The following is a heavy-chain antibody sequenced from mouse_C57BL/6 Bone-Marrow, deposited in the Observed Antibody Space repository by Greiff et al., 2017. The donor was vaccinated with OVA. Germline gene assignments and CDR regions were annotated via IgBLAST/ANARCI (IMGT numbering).Heavy chain of an antibody. CDR3: ARWHYYGSSYDWYFDV. CDR1: GYTFTSYW. J-gene: IGHJ1*03. Sequence: QVQLQQPGAELVKPGASVKMSCKASGYTFTSYWITWVKQRPGQGLEWIGDIYPGSGSTNYTEKFKSKATLTVDTSSSTAYMQLSSLTSEDSAVYYCARWHYYGSSYDWYFDVWGTGTTVTVSS. V-gene: IGHV1-55*01. CDR2: IYPGSGST. D-gene: IGHD1-1*01.